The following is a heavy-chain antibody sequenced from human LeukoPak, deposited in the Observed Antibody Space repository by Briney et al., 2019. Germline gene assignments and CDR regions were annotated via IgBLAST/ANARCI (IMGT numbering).Heavy chain of an antibody. CDR3: ARDALRDDAFDI. J-gene: IGHJ3*02. CDR2: ISSSSVYT. Sequence: GGSLRLSCKASGFTFSSYHMNWVRQAPGKGLEWVSSISSSSVYTHYADPVKGRITISRDNGKNSLYLQMNSLTAEDTALYYCARDALRDDAFDIWGQGTMVTVSS. CDR1: GFTFSSYH. V-gene: IGHV3-21*04.